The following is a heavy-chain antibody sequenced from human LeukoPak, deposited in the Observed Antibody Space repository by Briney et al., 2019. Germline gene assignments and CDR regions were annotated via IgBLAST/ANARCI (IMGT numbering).Heavy chain of an antibody. CDR3: ARQSTDGDNPIDF. J-gene: IGHJ4*02. V-gene: IGHV4-39*01. CDR1: GDSISSRSYY. Sequence: SETLSLTCTVSGDSISSRSYYWGWIRQPPGKGLEWIGGIFDSGSTYYNPSLESRVTISADTSNSQFSLKLSSVTAPDTAVYYCARQSTDGDNPIDFWGQGTLVTVSS. D-gene: IGHD4-23*01. CDR2: IFDSGST.